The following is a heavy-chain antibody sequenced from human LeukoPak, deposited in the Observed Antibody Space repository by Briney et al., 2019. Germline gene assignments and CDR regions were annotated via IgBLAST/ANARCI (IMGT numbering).Heavy chain of an antibody. J-gene: IGHJ6*02. D-gene: IGHD5-18*01. CDR2: IYYSGST. Sequence: SETLSLTCAVYGGSFSGYYWSWIRQPPGKGLEWIGYIYYSGSTNYNPSLKSRVTISVDTSKNQFSLKLSSVTAADTAVYYCARHLPIVDTAMDHYYYYGMDVWGQGTTVTVSS. CDR1: GGSFSGYY. CDR3: ARHLPIVDTAMDHYYYYGMDV. V-gene: IGHV4-59*08.